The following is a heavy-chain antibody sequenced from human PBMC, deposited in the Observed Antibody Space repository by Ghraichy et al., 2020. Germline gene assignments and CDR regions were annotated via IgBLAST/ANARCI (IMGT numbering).Heavy chain of an antibody. Sequence: ETLSLTCTVSGGSISSYYWSWIRQPPGKGLEWIGYIYYSGSTNYNPSLKSRVTISVDTSKNQFSLKLSSVTAADTAVYYCATSSGWPFFDYWGQGTLVTVSS. V-gene: IGHV4-59*01. CDR2: IYYSGST. CDR1: GGSISSYY. D-gene: IGHD6-19*01. CDR3: ATSSGWPFFDY. J-gene: IGHJ4*02.